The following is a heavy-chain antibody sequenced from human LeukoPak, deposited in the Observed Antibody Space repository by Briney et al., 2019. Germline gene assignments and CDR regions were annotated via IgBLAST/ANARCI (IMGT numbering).Heavy chain of an antibody. CDR2: IIPIFGTA. Sequence: ASVKVSCKASGGTFSSYAISWVRQAPGQGLEWMGGIIPIFGTANYAQKFQGRVTITADEPTSTAYMELSSLRSEDTAVYYCARVQDDWYFDLWGRGTLVTVSS. CDR1: GGTFSSYA. V-gene: IGHV1-69*13. CDR3: ARVQDDWYFDL. J-gene: IGHJ2*01.